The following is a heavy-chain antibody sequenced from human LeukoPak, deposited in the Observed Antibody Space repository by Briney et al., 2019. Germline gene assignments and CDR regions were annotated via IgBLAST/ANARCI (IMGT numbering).Heavy chain of an antibody. Sequence: RSGGSLRLSCAASGFTFSGYGMHWVRQAPGKGLEWVAVIWYDGSNKYYADSVKGRFTISRDNSKNTLYLQMNSLRAEDTAVYYCAREWAVARTFDYWGQGTLVTVSS. CDR3: AREWAVARTFDY. CDR1: GFTFSGYG. CDR2: IWYDGSNK. J-gene: IGHJ4*02. D-gene: IGHD6-19*01. V-gene: IGHV3-33*01.